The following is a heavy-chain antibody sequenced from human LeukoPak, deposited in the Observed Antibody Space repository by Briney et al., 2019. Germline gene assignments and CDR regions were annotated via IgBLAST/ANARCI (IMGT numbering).Heavy chain of an antibody. CDR3: ARHERGSSDWFDP. Sequence: KPSETLSLTCTISGGSISSSNYHWGWIRQPPGKGLEWIGSIYYSGNTYYNPSLKSRVTISVDTSKNQFSLKLNSVTAADTAVYYCARHERGSSDWFDPWGQGTLVTVSS. CDR1: GGSISSSNYH. D-gene: IGHD6-6*01. J-gene: IGHJ5*02. V-gene: IGHV4-39*01. CDR2: IYYSGNT.